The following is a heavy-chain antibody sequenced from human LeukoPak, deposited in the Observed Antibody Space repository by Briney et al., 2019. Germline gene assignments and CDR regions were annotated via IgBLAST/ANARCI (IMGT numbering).Heavy chain of an antibody. D-gene: IGHD1-1*01. CDR1: GFTFSSAW. CDR2: IKRETDGGTT. J-gene: IGHJ4*02. Sequence: GGALRLSCAAPGFTFSSAWMNWVRQAPGKGLEWVGRIKRETDGGTTDYAAPVKGRFTISRDDSKNTLFLQMNSLKTEDTAVYYCTTETAVDYWGQGTLVIVSS. CDR3: TTETAVDY. V-gene: IGHV3-15*01.